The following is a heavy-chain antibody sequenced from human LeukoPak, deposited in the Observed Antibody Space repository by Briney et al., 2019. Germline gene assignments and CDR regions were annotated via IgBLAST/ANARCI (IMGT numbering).Heavy chain of an antibody. D-gene: IGHD3-22*01. CDR3: AKDYRRYYYDSSGYSCDY. CDR2: ISGSGGST. J-gene: IGHJ4*02. Sequence: GGSLRLSCAASGFTFSTYAMSWVRQAPGQGLEWVSAISGSGGSTYYADSVKGRFTISRDNSKNTLYLQMNSLRAEDTAVYYCAKDYRRYYYDSSGYSCDYWGQGTLVTVSS. CDR1: GFTFSTYA. V-gene: IGHV3-23*01.